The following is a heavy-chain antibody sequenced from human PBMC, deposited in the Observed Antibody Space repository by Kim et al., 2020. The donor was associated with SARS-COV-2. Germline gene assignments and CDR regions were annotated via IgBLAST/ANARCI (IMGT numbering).Heavy chain of an antibody. CDR3: ARESRRGRGGVVWFDP. Sequence: SETLSLTCTVSGDSIRSYYWSWIRQAPGKGLEWIGYIYYSGSTNYNPSLKRRVTISVDTSKSQFSLKLSSVTAADTAVYYCARESRRGRGGVVWFDPWG. J-gene: IGHJ5*02. D-gene: IGHD2-15*01. V-gene: IGHV4-59*01. CDR2: IYYSGST. CDR1: GDSIRSYY.